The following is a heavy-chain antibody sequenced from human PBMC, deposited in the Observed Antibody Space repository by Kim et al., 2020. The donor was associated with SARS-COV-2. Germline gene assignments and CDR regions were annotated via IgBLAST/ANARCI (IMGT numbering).Heavy chain of an antibody. V-gene: IGHV3-23*01. CDR3: AKTGTPYYYGSGVSEYFDY. CDR2: ISGSGGSA. D-gene: IGHD3-10*01. CDR1: GFTFSSYA. J-gene: IGHJ4*02. Sequence: GGSLRLSCAASGFTFSSYAMSWVRQAPGKGLEWVSAISGSGGSAYYADSVKGRFTISRDNSKNTLYLQMNSLRAEDTAVYYCAKTGTPYYYGSGVSEYFDYWGQGTLVTVSS.